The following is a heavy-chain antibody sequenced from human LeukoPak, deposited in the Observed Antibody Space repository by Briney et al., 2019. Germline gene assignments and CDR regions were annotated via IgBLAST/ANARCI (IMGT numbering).Heavy chain of an antibody. J-gene: IGHJ4*02. Sequence: GRSLRLSCAASGFTFDDYAMHWVRQAPGKGLEWVAFIRYDGSNKYYADSVKGRFTISRDNSKNTLYLQMNSLRAEDTAVYYCARTTVTTSGKLDYWGQGTLVTVSS. CDR3: ARTTVTTSGKLDY. CDR2: IRYDGSNK. V-gene: IGHV3-30*02. D-gene: IGHD4-17*01. CDR1: GFTFDDYA.